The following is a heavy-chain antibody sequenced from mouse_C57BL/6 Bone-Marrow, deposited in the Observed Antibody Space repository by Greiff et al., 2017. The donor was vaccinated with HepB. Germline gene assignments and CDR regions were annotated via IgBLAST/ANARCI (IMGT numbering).Heavy chain of an antibody. CDR3: TSVYYDTTGDYFDY. CDR1: GYTFTSYW. D-gene: IGHD2-4*01. J-gene: IGHJ2*01. Sequence: VQLQQSGTVLARPGASVKMSCKTSGYTFTSYWMHWVKQRPGQGLEWIGAIYPGNSDTSYNQKFKGKAKLTADTSASTAYMELSSLTNEDSAVYYCTSVYYDTTGDYFDYWGQGTTLTVSS. V-gene: IGHV1-5*01. CDR2: IYPGNSDT.